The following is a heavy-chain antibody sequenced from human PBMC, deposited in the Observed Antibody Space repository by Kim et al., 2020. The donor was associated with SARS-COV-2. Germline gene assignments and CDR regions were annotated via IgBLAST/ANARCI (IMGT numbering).Heavy chain of an antibody. D-gene: IGHD1-26*01. CDR3: ARDTTTVDY. J-gene: IGHJ4*02. V-gene: IGHV3-11*01. CDR2: STR. Sequence: STRYYADSVKGRFNKHRDNAKNTLYLQMNSLRAEDKAVYYCARDTTTVDYWGQGTLVTVSS.